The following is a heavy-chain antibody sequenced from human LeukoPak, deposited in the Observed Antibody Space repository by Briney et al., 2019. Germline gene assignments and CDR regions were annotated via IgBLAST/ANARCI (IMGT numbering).Heavy chain of an antibody. D-gene: IGHD2-21*02. CDR2: IDPSDSYT. CDR3: ARLELAYCGGDCYSLDY. J-gene: IGHJ4*02. CDR1: GSSFTSYW. V-gene: IGHV5-10-1*01. Sequence: RGESLQISCKGSGSSFTSYWISWVRQLPGKGLEWMGRIDPSDSYTNYSPSFQGHVTISADKSISTAYLQWSSLKASDTAMYYCARLELAYCGGDCYSLDYWGQGTLVTVSS.